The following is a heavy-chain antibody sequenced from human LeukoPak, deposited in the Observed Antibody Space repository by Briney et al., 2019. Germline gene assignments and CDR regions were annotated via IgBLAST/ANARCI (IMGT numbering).Heavy chain of an antibody. CDR2: INAGNGNT. CDR1: GYTFTGYY. Sequence: ASVKGSCKASGYTFTGYYMHWVREAPGQRLEWMGWINAGNGNTKYSQEFQGRVTITRDTSASTAYMELSSLRSEDMAVYYCARDRGALPPYYSDYWGQGTLVTVSS. J-gene: IGHJ4*02. D-gene: IGHD3-10*01. CDR3: ARDRGALPPYYSDY. V-gene: IGHV1-3*03.